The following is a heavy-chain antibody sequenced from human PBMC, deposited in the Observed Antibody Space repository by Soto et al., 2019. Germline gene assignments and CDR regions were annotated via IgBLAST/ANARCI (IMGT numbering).Heavy chain of an antibody. CDR2: IWYDGSNK. CDR3: ARTEYYYDSSGYLDY. J-gene: IGHJ4*02. D-gene: IGHD3-22*01. Sequence: GGSLRLSCGASGCTFSSYGMHWVRQAPGKGLEWVAVIWYDGSNKYYADSVKGRFTISRDNSKNTLYLQMNSLRAEDTAVYYCARTEYYYDSSGYLDYWGQGTLVTVSS. V-gene: IGHV3-33*01. CDR1: GCTFSSYG.